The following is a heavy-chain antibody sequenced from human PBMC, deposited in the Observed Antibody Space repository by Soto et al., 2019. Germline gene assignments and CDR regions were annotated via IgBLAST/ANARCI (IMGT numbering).Heavy chain of an antibody. D-gene: IGHD1-1*01. CDR2: ISAYNGNT. V-gene: IGHV1-18*01. J-gene: IGHJ6*02. Sequence: ASVKVSCKASGYTFTSYGISWVRQAPGQGLEWMGWISAYNGNTNYAQKLQGRVTMTTDTSTSTAYVELRSLRSDDTAVYYCARVPYVQLERRYYYYGMDVWGQGTTVTVSS. CDR3: ARVPYVQLERRYYYYGMDV. CDR1: GYTFTSYG.